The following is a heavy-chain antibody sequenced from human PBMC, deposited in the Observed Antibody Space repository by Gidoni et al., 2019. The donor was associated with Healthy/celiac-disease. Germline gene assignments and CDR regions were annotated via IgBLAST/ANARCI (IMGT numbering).Heavy chain of an antibody. CDR2: IYYSGST. Sequence: QLQLQESGPGLVKPSETLSLTCTVSGGPISSSSYYWGWIRQPPGKGLEWIGSIYYSGSTYYNPSLKSRVTISVDTSKNQFSLKLSSVTAADTAVYYCARPRSYGDYGYWGQGTLVTVSS. CDR1: GGPISSSSYY. V-gene: IGHV4-39*01. J-gene: IGHJ4*02. D-gene: IGHD4-17*01. CDR3: ARPRSYGDYGY.